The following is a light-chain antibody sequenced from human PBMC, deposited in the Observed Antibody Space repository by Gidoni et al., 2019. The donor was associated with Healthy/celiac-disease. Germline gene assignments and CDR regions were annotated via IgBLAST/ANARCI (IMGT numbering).Light chain of an antibody. CDR1: QSVSSSY. CDR2: GAS. Sequence: EIVLTQSPGTLSSSPGERATLSCRASQSVSSSYLAWYQQKPGQAPRLLIYGASSRATGIPDRFSGSGSGTDFTLTISRLEPEDFAVYYCQQYGSSRLTFGGXTKVEIK. V-gene: IGKV3-20*01. J-gene: IGKJ4*01. CDR3: QQYGSSRLT.